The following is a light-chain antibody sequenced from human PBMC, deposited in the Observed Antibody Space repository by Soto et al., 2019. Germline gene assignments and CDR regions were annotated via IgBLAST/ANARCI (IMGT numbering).Light chain of an antibody. J-gene: IGLJ3*02. CDR1: TGAVTSGHY. CDR2: DTS. V-gene: IGLV7-46*01. CDR3: LLSYSGAEV. Sequence: QAVVTQEPSLTVSPGGTVTLTCGSNTGAVTSGHYPDWFQQKPGQAPRTLIYDTSRKHSWTPARFSGSLVGGKAALTLSGAQPEDEADYYCLLSYSGAEVFGGGTKLTGL.